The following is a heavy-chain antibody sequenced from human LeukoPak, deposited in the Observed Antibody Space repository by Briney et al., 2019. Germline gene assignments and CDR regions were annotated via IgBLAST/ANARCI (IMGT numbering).Heavy chain of an antibody. J-gene: IGHJ4*02. Sequence: PSETLSLTCTVSGGSISSSSYYWGWIRQPPGKGLEWIGSIYYNGSTYYNPSLKSRVTISVDTSKNQFSLKLSSVTAADTAVYHCARHAYDSSGYHYFDYWGQGTLVTVSS. CDR1: GGSISSSSYY. D-gene: IGHD3-22*01. V-gene: IGHV4-39*01. CDR2: IYYNGST. CDR3: ARHAYDSSGYHYFDY.